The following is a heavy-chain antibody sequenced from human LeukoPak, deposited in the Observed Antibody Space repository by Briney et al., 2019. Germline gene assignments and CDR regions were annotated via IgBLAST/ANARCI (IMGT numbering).Heavy chain of an antibody. CDR3: TRVEETATTAAIIRKYSYYYYYMDV. V-gene: IGHV3-7*01. CDR1: GITFSDYG. J-gene: IGHJ6*03. Sequence: GGSLRLSCAASGITFSDYGMNWVRQAPGKGLEWVANIKQDGSEKHYVDSVKGRFTISRDNAKNSLYLQMSSLRAEDTAVYYCTRVEETATTAAIIRKYSYYYYYMDVWGKGNTVTVSS. CDR2: IKQDGSEK. D-gene: IGHD4-11*01.